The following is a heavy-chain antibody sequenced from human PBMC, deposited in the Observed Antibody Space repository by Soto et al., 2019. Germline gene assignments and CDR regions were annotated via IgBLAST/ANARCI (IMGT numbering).Heavy chain of an antibody. CDR3: ARVTMVIRDSDHFGVDV. J-gene: IGHJ6*02. CDR1: GFPISSPYS. CDR2: TSHTGTT. V-gene: IGHV4-38-2*02. Sequence: SETLSLTCLVSGFPISSPYSWGWIRQPAGKGLEWIGSTSHTGTTSYSPSLTSRVSISVDMSKNQVSLKLTSVTAADTAVYFCARVTMVIRDSDHFGVDVWGHGTTVTVSS. D-gene: IGHD4-17*01.